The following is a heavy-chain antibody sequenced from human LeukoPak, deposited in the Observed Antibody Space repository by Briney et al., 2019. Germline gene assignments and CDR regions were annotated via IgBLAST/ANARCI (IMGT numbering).Heavy chain of an antibody. Sequence: GGSLRLSCAASGFTFSSYAMSWVRQAPGKGLEWVSAISGGGGSTYYADSMRGRFTISRDNSKNTLYLQMNSLRAEDTAVYYCAKEGFRYHYYMDVWGKGTTVTVSS. V-gene: IGHV3-23*01. CDR1: GFTFSSYA. D-gene: IGHD1-14*01. CDR3: AKEGFRYHYYMDV. J-gene: IGHJ6*03. CDR2: ISGGGGST.